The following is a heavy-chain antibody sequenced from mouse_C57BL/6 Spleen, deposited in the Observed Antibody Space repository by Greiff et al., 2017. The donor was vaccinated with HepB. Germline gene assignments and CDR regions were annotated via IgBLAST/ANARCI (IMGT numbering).Heavy chain of an antibody. CDR3: ARVWYYGSSYEGWYFDV. D-gene: IGHD1-1*01. CDR1: GYTFTSYG. CDR2: IYPRSGNT. V-gene: IGHV1-81*01. J-gene: IGHJ1*03. Sequence: VQLQESGAELARPGASVKLSCKASGYTFTSYGISWVKQRTGQGLEWIGEIYPRSGNTYYNEKFKGKATLTADKSSSTAYMELRSLTSEASAVYFCARVWYYGSSYEGWYFDVWGTGTTVTVSS.